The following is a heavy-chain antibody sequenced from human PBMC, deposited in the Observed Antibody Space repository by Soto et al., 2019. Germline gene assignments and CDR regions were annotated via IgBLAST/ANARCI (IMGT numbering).Heavy chain of an antibody. D-gene: IGHD5-18*01. Sequence: QVQLVQSGAEVKKPGASVKVSCKASGYTFNTYSISWVRQAPGLGLEWMGWISGYNGDTHYAQKIQGRVTMTTDTSTSTAYMELRSLRSDDTAMYYCARENVLSYVDTAMVDYFDYWGQGTLVTVSS. V-gene: IGHV1-18*01. CDR1: GYTFNTYS. CDR2: ISGYNGDT. CDR3: ARENVLSYVDTAMVDYFDY. J-gene: IGHJ4*02.